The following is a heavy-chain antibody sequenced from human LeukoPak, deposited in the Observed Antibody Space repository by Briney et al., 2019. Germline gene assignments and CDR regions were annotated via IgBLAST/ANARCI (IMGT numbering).Heavy chain of an antibody. D-gene: IGHD3-9*01. V-gene: IGHV3-9*02. J-gene: IGHJ4*02. CDR2: IISDIGKI. CDR3: AKDGRTRYFDWLDY. CDR1: TSTSANYA. Sequence: SMTLSSPPYTSTSANYAMHWDRPPPKNGLEWVSGIISDIGKISYTDSMKGRFTISTHKAKNSMYLQMNSLRAEDTALSYCAKDGRTRYFDWLDYWGRETLVTVSS.